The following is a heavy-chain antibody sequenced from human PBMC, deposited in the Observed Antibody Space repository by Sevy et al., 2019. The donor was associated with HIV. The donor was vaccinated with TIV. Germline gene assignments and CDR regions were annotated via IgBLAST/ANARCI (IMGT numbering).Heavy chain of an antibody. J-gene: IGHJ4*02. D-gene: IGHD3-10*01. CDR2: ISYDGSNK. CDR3: ARVGALGSGDFDY. CDR1: GFTFSSNA. Sequence: AGSLRLSCAASGFTFSSNAMHWVHQAPGKALEWVAVISYDGSNKYYADSVKGRFTISRDNSKNTLYLQMNSLRAEDTAVYYCARVGALGSGDFDYWGQGTLVTVSS. V-gene: IGHV3-30-3*01.